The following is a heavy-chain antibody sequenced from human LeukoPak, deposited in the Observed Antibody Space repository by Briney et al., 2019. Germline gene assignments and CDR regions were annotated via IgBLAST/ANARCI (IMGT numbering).Heavy chain of an antibody. Sequence: GESLKISCTASGYSFSKYWVGWVRQTPGKGLEWMGFIYSDESLIRYSPSFEGQVTISADNSINTAYLQWNSLKASDTAMYYCGRYGLSGNGYTSYFYYGMDFWGQGTAVTVSS. V-gene: IGHV5-51*01. CDR1: GYSFSKYW. CDR2: IYSDESLI. D-gene: IGHD5-24*01. J-gene: IGHJ6*02. CDR3: GRYGLSGNGYTSYFYYGMDF.